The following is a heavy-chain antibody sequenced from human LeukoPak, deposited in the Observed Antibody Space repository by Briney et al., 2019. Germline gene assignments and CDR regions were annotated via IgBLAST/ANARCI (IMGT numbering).Heavy chain of an antibody. CDR1: GYTFTSFD. CDR3: ARDRLGYCSSTSCSAFDY. D-gene: IGHD2-2*01. J-gene: IGHJ4*02. V-gene: IGHV1-8*01. CDR2: MNPNSGNT. Sequence: GASVKVSCKTSGYTFTSFDMNWVRQATGQGLEWMGWMNPNSGNTGYAQKFQGRVTMTRNTSISTAYMELSSLRSEDTAVYYCARDRLGYCSSTSCSAFDYWGQGTLVTVSS.